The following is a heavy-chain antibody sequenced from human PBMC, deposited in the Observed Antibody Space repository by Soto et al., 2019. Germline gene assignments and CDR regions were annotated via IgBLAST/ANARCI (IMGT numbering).Heavy chain of an antibody. CDR3: VKFPVITASYYYQDMDV. J-gene: IGHJ6*02. V-gene: IGHV3-23*01. CDR2: ISGTGIST. CDR1: GFPFSTYP. D-gene: IGHD3-10*01. Sequence: GGSLRLSCAASGFPFSTYPMNWVRHAPGKGLEWVSYISGTGISTFYADSVKGRFTISRDNSKNTVFLQMSSLRAEDTAVYYCVKFPVITASYYYQDMDVWGQGTTVTVSS.